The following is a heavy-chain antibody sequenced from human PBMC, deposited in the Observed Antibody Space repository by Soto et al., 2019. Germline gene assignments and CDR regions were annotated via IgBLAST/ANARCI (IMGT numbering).Heavy chain of an antibody. Sequence: GGSLRLSCAASGLTFSNYWMSWVRQARGKGLEWVANIKQDGSEQYYSDSVKGRFTISRDNSKNSLYLQMNSLRAEDTAVYYCAKDAAGLSGYRGQGTLVTLS. D-gene: IGHD1-1*01. CDR3: AKDAAGLSGY. CDR1: GLTFSNYW. CDR2: IKQDGSEQ. J-gene: IGHJ4*02. V-gene: IGHV3-7*03.